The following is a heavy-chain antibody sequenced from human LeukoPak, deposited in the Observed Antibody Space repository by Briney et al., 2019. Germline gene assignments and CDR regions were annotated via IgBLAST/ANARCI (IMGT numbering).Heavy chain of an antibody. Sequence: ETLSLTCAVYGGSFSGYYWSWIRQPPGKGLEWVSGINWNGGSTGYADSVKGRSTISRDNAKNSLYLQMNSLRAEDTALYYCARAGVGYSYGYDYWGQGTLVTVSS. D-gene: IGHD5-18*01. CDR1: GGSFSGYY. J-gene: IGHJ4*02. V-gene: IGHV3-20*04. CDR3: ARAGVGYSYGYDY. CDR2: INWNGGST.